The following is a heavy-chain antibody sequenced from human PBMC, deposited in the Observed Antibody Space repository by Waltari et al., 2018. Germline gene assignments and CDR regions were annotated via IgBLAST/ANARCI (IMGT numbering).Heavy chain of an antibody. J-gene: IGHJ6*02. CDR2: FDPEDGET. CDR3: ATDTTKLEPNYYYYGMDV. V-gene: IGHV1-24*01. CDR1: GYTLTELS. Sequence: QVQLVQSGAEVKKPGASVKVSCKVSGYTLTELSMHWVRQAPGKGLEWMGGFDPEDGETMYAQKFQGRVTMTEDTSTDTAYMELSSLRSEDTAVYYCATDTTKLEPNYYYYGMDVWGQGTTVTVSS. D-gene: IGHD1-1*01.